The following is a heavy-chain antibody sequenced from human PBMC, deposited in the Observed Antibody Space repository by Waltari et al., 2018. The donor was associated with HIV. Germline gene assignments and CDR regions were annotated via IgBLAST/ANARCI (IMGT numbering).Heavy chain of an antibody. J-gene: IGHJ4*02. D-gene: IGHD1-20*01. CDR2: INHSGST. CDR1: GGSFSGYY. CDR3: ARGLRYKLRKGNYFDY. V-gene: IGHV4-34*01. Sequence: QVQLQQWGAGLLKPSETLSLTCAVYGGSFSGYYWSWIRQPPGKGLEWIGEINHSGSTNYNPSLKSRVTISVDTSKNQFSLKLSSVTAADTAVYYCARGLRYKLRKGNYFDYWGQGTLVTVSS.